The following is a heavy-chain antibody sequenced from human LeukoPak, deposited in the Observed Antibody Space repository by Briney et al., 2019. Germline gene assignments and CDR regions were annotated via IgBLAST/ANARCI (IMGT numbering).Heavy chain of an antibody. CDR1: GFTFSTYW. CDR3: VRGIGYCGGGTCSDY. CDR2: INGDGSST. J-gene: IGHJ4*02. Sequence: GGSLRLSCAASGFTFSTYWMHWVRQAPGKGLVWVSRINGDGSSTSYADSVKGRFTISGDNAKNTLYLQMNSLRAEDTAVYYCVRGIGYCGGGTCSDYWGQGTLVTVSS. V-gene: IGHV3-74*01. D-gene: IGHD2-15*01.